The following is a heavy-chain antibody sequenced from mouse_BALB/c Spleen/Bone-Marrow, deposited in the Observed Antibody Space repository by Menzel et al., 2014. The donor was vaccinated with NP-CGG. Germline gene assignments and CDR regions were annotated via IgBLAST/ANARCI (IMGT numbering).Heavy chain of an antibody. J-gene: IGHJ3*01. CDR1: GFTFSNYG. V-gene: IGHV5-6-3*01. CDR2: INVNGDTT. D-gene: IGHD2-4*01. Sequence: EVQGVESGGGLVQPGGSLKLSCAASGFTFSNYGMSWFRPTPDKRLEMIATINVNGDTTYHPDSVKGRFTISRDNVKNTLSLQKNSLKSEDTDMYYCARGYDYSSWFAYWGRETLVTVST. CDR3: ARGYDYSSWFAY.